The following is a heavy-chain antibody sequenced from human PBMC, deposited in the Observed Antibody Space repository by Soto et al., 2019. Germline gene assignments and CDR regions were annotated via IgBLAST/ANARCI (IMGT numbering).Heavy chain of an antibody. Sequence: LVPMPLTCTVFGGNIIGYYWSWIRQPPGKGLEWIGYIYYSGSTNYNPSLKSRVTISVDTSKNQFSLKLSSVTAADTAVYYCARDLAGGWFDPWGQGTLVTVSS. V-gene: IGHV4-59*01. CDR2: IYYSGST. D-gene: IGHD3-10*01. J-gene: IGHJ5*02. CDR1: GGNIIGYY. CDR3: ARDLAGGWFDP.